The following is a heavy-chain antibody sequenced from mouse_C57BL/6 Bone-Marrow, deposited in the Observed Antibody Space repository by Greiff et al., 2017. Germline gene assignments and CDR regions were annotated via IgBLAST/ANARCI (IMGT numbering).Heavy chain of an antibody. CDR3: TRRWAY. V-gene: IGHV1-15*01. D-gene: IGHD2-3*01. Sequence: VQLQQSGAELVRPGASVTLSCKASGYTFTDYEMHWVKQTPVHGLAWIGAIDPETGGTAYNQKFKGKAILTADKSSSTAYMELRSLTSEDSAVYYCTRRWAYWGQGTLVTVSA. CDR1: GYTFTDYE. J-gene: IGHJ3*01. CDR2: IDPETGGT.